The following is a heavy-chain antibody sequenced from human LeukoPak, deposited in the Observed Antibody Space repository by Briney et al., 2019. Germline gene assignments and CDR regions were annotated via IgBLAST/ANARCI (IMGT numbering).Heavy chain of an antibody. D-gene: IGHD2-8*01. V-gene: IGHV1-18*01. CDR3: ARDSIVLMVYAMPNWFDP. CDR2: ISAYNGNT. J-gene: IGHJ5*02. CDR1: GYTFTSYG. Sequence: ASVKVSCKASGYTFTSYGISWVRQAPGQGLEWMGWISAYNGNTNYAQKLQGGVTMTTDTSTSTVYMELRSLRSDDTAVYYCARDSIVLMVYAMPNWFDPWGQGTLVTVSS.